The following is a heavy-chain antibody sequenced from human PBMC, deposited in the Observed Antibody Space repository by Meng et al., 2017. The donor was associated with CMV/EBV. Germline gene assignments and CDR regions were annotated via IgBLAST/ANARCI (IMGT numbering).Heavy chain of an antibody. CDR1: GFTFSSYG. J-gene: IGHJ6*02. D-gene: IGHD3-3*01. CDR3: AKDLGRVYDFGYGMDV. Sequence: GASLKISCAASGFTFSSYGMHLVRQAPGKGLEWVAVIWYDGSNKYYANSVKGRFTISRDNSKNTLYLQMNSLRADDTAVYYCAKDLGRVYDFGYGMDVWGQGTTVTVSS. CDR2: IWYDGSNK. V-gene: IGHV3-33*06.